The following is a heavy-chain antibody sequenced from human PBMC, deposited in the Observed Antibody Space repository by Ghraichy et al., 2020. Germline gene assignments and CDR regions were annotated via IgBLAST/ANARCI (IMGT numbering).Heavy chain of an antibody. CDR1: GFTFSSYA. J-gene: IGHJ4*02. CDR2: ISGSGGST. V-gene: IGHV3-23*01. Sequence: GESLNISCAASGFTFSSYAMSWVRQAPGKGLEWVSAISGSGGSTYYADSVKGRFTISRDNSKNTLYLQMNSLRAEDTAVYYCAKVYYYDSSGGYDYWGQGTLVTVSS. D-gene: IGHD3-22*01. CDR3: AKVYYYDSSGGYDY.